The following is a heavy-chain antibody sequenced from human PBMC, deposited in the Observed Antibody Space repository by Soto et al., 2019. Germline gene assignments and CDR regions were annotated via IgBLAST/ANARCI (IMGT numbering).Heavy chain of an antibody. D-gene: IGHD3-10*01. CDR3: ATLWFGELSPIYYGMDV. CDR1: GYSFTSYW. V-gene: IGHV5-10-1*01. CDR2: IDPSDSYT. J-gene: IGHJ6*02. Sequence: PGESLKISCKGSGYSFTSYWISWVRQMPGKGLEWMGRIDPSDSYTNYSPSFQGHVTISADKSISTAYLQWSSLKASDTAMYYCATLWFGELSPIYYGMDVWGQGTTVTVSS.